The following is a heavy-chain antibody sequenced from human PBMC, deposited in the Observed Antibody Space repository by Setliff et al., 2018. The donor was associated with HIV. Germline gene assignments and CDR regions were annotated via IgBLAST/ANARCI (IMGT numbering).Heavy chain of an antibody. V-gene: IGHV4-39*01. CDR1: GDSISSSSYY. D-gene: IGHD6-19*01. CDR3: ASRGDSGWYYRSGFDP. Sequence: NPSETLSLTCTVSGDSISSSSYYWGRIRQPPGKGLEWIGSIYYSYSTYYNPSLKSRVTISLDTSKNQLSLKLSSVTAADTAVYYCASRGDSGWYYRSGFDPWGQGTLVTVSS. J-gene: IGHJ5*02. CDR2: IYYSYST.